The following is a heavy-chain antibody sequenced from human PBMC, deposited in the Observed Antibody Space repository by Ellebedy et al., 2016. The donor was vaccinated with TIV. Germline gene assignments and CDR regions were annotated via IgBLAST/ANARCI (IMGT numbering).Heavy chain of an antibody. V-gene: IGHV3-11*04. CDR1: GFTFSDYY. D-gene: IGHD3-22*01. Sequence: GGSLRLSXAASGFTFSDYYMSWIRQAPGKGLEWVSYISSSGSTIYYTDSVKGRFTISRDNAKNSLYLQMNSLRDEDTAVYYCARSMIVVVQPDHLRYYYGMDVWGQGTTVTVSS. CDR3: ARSMIVVVQPDHLRYYYGMDV. CDR2: ISSSGSTI. J-gene: IGHJ6*02.